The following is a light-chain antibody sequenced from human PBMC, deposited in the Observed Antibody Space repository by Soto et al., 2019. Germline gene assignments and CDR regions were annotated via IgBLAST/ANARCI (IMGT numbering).Light chain of an antibody. Sequence: IVLTQSPGTLSLSPGERATLSCRASQTVASKFLAWYQKEPGQAPRLLIYGAYSRATDIPDRFSGSGSGTDFTLTISRLEPEDFAVYYCQQYGTSPLISFGQGTRLEIK. V-gene: IGKV3-20*01. CDR3: QQYGTSPLIS. J-gene: IGKJ5*01. CDR2: GAY. CDR1: QTVASKF.